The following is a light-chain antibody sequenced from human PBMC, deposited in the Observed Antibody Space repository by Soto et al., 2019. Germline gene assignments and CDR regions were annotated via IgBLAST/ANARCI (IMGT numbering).Light chain of an antibody. V-gene: IGLV1-47*01. Sequence: QSVLTQPPSASGTPGQRVTISCSGSSSNIGSNYVYWYQQLPRTAPKLLIYRNNQRPSGVPDRFSGSKSGTSASLAISGLRSEDEADYYCAAWDDSLSGPVVFGGGTKVTVL. CDR3: AAWDDSLSGPVV. CDR2: RNN. J-gene: IGLJ2*01. CDR1: SSNIGSNY.